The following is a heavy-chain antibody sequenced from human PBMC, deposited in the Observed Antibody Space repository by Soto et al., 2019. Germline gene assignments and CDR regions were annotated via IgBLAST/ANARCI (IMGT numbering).Heavy chain of an antibody. J-gene: IGHJ3*02. CDR3: ARRREYYGSDI. CDR1: GYTFTSYG. D-gene: IGHD2-2*01. CDR2: ISAYDGRS. V-gene: IGHV1-18*01. Sequence: GASVKVSCKTSGYTFTSYGISWVRQAPGQRLEWMGWISAYDGRSNYAQILQGRVTVTTDTSTTTAYMELRSLRSDDTAVYYCARRREYYGSDIWGQGTRVTVSS.